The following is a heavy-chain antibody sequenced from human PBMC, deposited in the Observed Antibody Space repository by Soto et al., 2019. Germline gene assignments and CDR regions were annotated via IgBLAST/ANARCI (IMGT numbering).Heavy chain of an antibody. J-gene: IGHJ4*02. D-gene: IGHD4-17*01. Sequence: EVQLVESGGGLVQPGGSLRLSCAASGFTFNSHWMHWVRQAPGKGLVWVSRINSDGSSTNYADSVKGRFTISRDNPKNTLYLQMNRLRAEDTAVYYCACRSDYGDYLLIDYWGQGTLVTVSS. V-gene: IGHV3-74*01. CDR3: ACRSDYGDYLLIDY. CDR1: GFTFNSHW. CDR2: INSDGSST.